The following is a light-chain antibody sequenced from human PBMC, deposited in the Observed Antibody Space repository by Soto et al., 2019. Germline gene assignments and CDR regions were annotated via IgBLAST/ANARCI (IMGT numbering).Light chain of an antibody. CDR3: QHYNNLLGT. J-gene: IGKJ1*01. CDR1: QDISNY. CDR2: AAS. V-gene: IGKV1-33*01. Sequence: DIQMTQSPSSLSASVGDKVTITCQASQDISNYLNWYQRKPGKAPKLLIYAASNLDTGVPSRFSGSGSGTESTFTISSLQPEDIATYYCQHYNNLLGTFGQGTKVDIK.